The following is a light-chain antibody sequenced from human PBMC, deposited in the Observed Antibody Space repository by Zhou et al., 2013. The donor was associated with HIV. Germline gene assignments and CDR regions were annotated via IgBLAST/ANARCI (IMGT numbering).Light chain of an antibody. CDR3: LHNGRRTPKT. V-gene: IGKV1-17*01. CDR2: GAS. CDR1: QGIGND. J-gene: IGKJ1*01. Sequence: DIQMSQSPSSLPASVGDRVTITCRASQGIGNDVNWYQHKPGEAPRRLIYGASNLQTGVPSRFSGSGHGTDFSLTISGLQSEDFATYFCLHNGRRTPKTFGQGTKV.